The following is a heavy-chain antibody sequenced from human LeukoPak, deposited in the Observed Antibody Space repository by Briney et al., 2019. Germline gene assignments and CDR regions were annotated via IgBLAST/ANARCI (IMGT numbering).Heavy chain of an antibody. V-gene: IGHV3-30*18. CDR2: ISHDGSNE. D-gene: IGHD2-2*01. J-gene: IGHJ4*02. CDR1: GFTFTGYE. Sequence: GGSLRLSCSASGFTFTGYEMHWVRQAPGKGLEWVAVISHDGSNEDSADSVKGRFTISRDNSKNTLYLEMNSLRVEDTAVYYCAKGPFGSCSSPSCYFFDYWGQGTLVSVSS. CDR3: AKGPFGSCSSPSCYFFDY.